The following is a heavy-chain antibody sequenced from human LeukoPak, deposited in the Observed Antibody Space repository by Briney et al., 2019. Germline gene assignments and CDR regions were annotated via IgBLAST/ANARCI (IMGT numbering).Heavy chain of an antibody. CDR3: PRGSSGPDY. V-gene: IGHV3-23*01. Sequence: GGSLRLSCAASGFSFSSYGMNWVRQAPGKGLEWVSSISASGGSTYYADSVKGRFTISRDNSKNTLHLQMNSLRAEDTAVYYCPRGSSGPDYWGQGTLVTVSS. J-gene: IGHJ4*02. CDR2: ISASGGST. CDR1: GFSFSSYG. D-gene: IGHD6-19*01.